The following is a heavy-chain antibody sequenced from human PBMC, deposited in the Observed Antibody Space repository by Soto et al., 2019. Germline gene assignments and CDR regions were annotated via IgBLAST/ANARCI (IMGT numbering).Heavy chain of an antibody. Sequence: GGSLRLSCAASGFTFSSYGMHWVRQAPGKGLEWVSVISYNGSNKNYADSVKGRFTISRDNSENTVYLQMNSLRAEDTAVYYCAKRFCTSTTCLSLDFYYYIGVWGEGTTVTVSS. V-gene: IGHV3-30*18. D-gene: IGHD2-2*01. CDR3: AKRFCTSTTCLSLDFYYYIGV. J-gene: IGHJ6*03. CDR1: GFTFSSYG. CDR2: ISYNGSNK.